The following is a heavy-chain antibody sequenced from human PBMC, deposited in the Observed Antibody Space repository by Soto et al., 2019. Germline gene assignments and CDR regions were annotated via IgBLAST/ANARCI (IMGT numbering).Heavy chain of an antibody. CDR3: ARDDEGGSDCDLGY. D-gene: IGHD3-10*01. Sequence: GGSLRLSCAASGFTFDDYAMHWVRQAPGKGLEWASGISWNSGSIGYADSVKGRFTISRDNSKNTLYLQMNSLRTEDTAVYYCARDDEGGSDCDLGYWGQGTLVTVPS. CDR2: ISWNSGSI. CDR1: GFTFDDYA. J-gene: IGHJ4*02. V-gene: IGHV3-9*01.